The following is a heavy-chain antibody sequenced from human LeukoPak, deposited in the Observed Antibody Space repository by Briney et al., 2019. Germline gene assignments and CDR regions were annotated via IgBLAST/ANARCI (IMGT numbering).Heavy chain of an antibody. CDR3: AKASVAIPQYCNS. Sequence: GALRLSCAASGFTFSSYWMSWVRQAPGKGLEWVSTISGTGSSTYYADSAKGRFTISRDNSKDTLFLQLNSLTAADTAMYFCAKASVAIPQYCNSWGQGTLVTVSS. CDR2: ISGTGSST. V-gene: IGHV3-23*01. D-gene: IGHD2-2*02. J-gene: IGHJ5*02. CDR1: GFTFSSYW.